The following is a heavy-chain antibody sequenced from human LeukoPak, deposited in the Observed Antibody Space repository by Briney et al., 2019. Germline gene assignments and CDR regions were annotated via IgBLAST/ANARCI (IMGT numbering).Heavy chain of an antibody. D-gene: IGHD1-26*01. J-gene: IGHJ6*02. CDR2: ISYDGSNK. CDR3: AKYRTGPPYGLDV. CDR1: GFTFSSYA. Sequence: PGRSLRLSCAASGFTFSSYAMHWVRQAPGKGLEWVAVISYDGSNKYYADSVKGRFTISRDNSKNTLYLQMNRLRAEDTATYYCAKYRTGPPYGLDVWGQGTTVTVSS. V-gene: IGHV3-30-3*02.